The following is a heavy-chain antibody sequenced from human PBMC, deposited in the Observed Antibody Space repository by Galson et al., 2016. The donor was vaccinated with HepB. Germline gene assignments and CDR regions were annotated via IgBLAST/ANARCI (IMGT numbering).Heavy chain of an antibody. CDR1: GYTFTTSG. J-gene: IGHJ4*02. D-gene: IGHD2/OR15-2a*01. CDR2: ISTYSGNT. CDR3: ARDVQYRFDS. V-gene: IGHV1-18*01. Sequence: SVKVSCKASGYTFTTSGISWVRQAPGQGLEWMGWISTYSGNTKYAQKFQSGLTLTTDSSTTTAYMELRSLRFDDTALYYCARDVQYRFDSWGQGTLFTVSS.